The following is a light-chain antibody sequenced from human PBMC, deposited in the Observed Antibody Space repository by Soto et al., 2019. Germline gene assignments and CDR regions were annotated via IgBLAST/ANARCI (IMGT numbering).Light chain of an antibody. CDR3: QQYGSAPPT. Sequence: EIVLTQSPGTLSLSPGERATLSCRASQSVSSNYLAWYQRKPGQAPRLLIYGASGRATGIPNRFSGSGSGTDFTLTITRLEPEDFAVYYCQQYGSAPPTFGQGTKVEIK. CDR2: GAS. J-gene: IGKJ1*01. CDR1: QSVSSNY. V-gene: IGKV3-20*01.